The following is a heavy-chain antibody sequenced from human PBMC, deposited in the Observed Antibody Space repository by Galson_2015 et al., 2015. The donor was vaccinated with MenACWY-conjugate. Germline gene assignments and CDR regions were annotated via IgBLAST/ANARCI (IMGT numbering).Heavy chain of an antibody. CDR3: ARGKTTSNYYGVDV. CDR1: GDSVSSHSAA. J-gene: IGHJ6*02. V-gene: IGHV6-1*01. D-gene: IGHD2/OR15-2a*01. CDR2: TYYRSKWYN. Sequence: CAISGDSVSSHSAAWNWIRQSPSRGLEWLGRTYYRSKWYNDYAVSVESRITINPDTSKNQFSLQLNSVTPEDTAVYYCARGKTTSNYYGVDVWVQWTPVTVSS.